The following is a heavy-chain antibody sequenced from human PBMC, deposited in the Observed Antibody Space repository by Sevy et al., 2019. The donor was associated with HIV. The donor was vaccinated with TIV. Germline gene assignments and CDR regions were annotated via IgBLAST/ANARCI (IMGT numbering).Heavy chain of an antibody. V-gene: IGHV3-21*01. CDR1: GFTFSSYS. Sequence: GGSVRLSCAASGFTFSSYSMNWVRQAPGKGVEWVSSISSSSSYIYYADSVKGRFTISRDNAKNSLYLQMNSLRAEDTAVYYCAREGGRKYSSSDADSYFDYWGQGTLVTVSS. J-gene: IGHJ4*02. D-gene: IGHD6-6*01. CDR3: AREGGRKYSSSDADSYFDY. CDR2: ISSSSSYI.